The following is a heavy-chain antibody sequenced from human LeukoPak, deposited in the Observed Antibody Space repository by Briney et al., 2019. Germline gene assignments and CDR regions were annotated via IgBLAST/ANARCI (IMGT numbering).Heavy chain of an antibody. J-gene: IGHJ4*02. D-gene: IGHD6-13*01. Sequence: GGSLRLSCAASGFTFSRYWMSWVRQAPGKGLEWVANIKQDGSEKYYVDSVKGRFTISRDNAKNSLYLQMNSLRAEDTAVYYCARTGGSSWQSEFDYWGQGTLVTVSS. V-gene: IGHV3-7*01. CDR2: IKQDGSEK. CDR1: GFTFSRYW. CDR3: ARTGGSSWQSEFDY.